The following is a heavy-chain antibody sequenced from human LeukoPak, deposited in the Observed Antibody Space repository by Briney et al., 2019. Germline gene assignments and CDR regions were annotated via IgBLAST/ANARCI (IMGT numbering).Heavy chain of an antibody. J-gene: IGHJ5*02. CDR1: GYTFTGHY. Sequence: ASVKVSCKASGYTFTGHYMHWVRQAPGQGLEWMGWINPNSGGTNYAQKFQGRVTMTRDTSISTAYMELSRLRSDDTAVYYCARDPDYRNAWYDWFDPWGQGTLVTVSS. CDR3: ARDPDYRNAWYDWFDP. D-gene: IGHD4-11*01. CDR2: INPNSGGT. V-gene: IGHV1-2*02.